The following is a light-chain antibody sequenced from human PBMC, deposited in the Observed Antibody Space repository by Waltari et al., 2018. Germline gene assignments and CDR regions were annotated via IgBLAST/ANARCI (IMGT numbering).Light chain of an antibody. V-gene: IGKV1-5*01. J-gene: IGKJ1*01. CDR1: HDILFL. CDR2: DAS. Sequence: IQVTQSPSTLSASVGDSVTMTCRASHDILFLLAWYQQKSGRAPKLLIYDASQLESGVPSRFSGSESGKDFTLTITSLQPDDVATYYYQHYQNFSRAFGQGTKVEI. CDR3: QHYQNFSRA.